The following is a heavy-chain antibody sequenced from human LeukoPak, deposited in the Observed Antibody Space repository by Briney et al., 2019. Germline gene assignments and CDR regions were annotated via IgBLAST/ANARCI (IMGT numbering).Heavy chain of an antibody. D-gene: IGHD3-10*01. CDR2: ISGSGGST. J-gene: IGHJ4*02. CDR1: GFTSSSYA. V-gene: IGHV3-23*01. Sequence: PGGSLRLSCAASGFTSSSYAMSWVRQAPGKGLEWVSAISGSGGSTYYADSVKGRFTISRDNSKNTLYLQMNSLRAEDTAVYYCARGHYYGSGPYVFWGQGTLVTVSS. CDR3: ARGHYYGSGPYVF.